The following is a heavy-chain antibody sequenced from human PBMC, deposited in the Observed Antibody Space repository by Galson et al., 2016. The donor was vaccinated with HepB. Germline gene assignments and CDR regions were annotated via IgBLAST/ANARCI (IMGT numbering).Heavy chain of an antibody. D-gene: IGHD4-11*01. CDR1: GFSVRTND. CDR3: ARDDDSANGGH. J-gene: IGHJ4*02. V-gene: IGHV3-53*01. CDR2: IYGDDKT. Sequence: LRLSCAVSGFSVRTNDMSWVRQAPGKGLEWVSLIYGDDKTYYSDSVKGRFTISRDSSKNILYLQMNSLRAEDAAIYYCARDDDSANGGHWGQGTLVTVSS.